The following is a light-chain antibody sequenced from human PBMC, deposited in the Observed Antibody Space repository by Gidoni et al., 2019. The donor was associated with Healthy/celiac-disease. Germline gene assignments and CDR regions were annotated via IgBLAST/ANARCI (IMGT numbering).Light chain of an antibody. J-gene: IGKJ4*01. CDR3: QQRSNWPPVT. V-gene: IGKV3-11*01. Sequence: EIVLTQSPATLSLSPGERATLSCRASQSVSSYLAWYQQKPGQAPRLLIYDASNRATGIPARFSGSGSGTDFTLTISSLEPEDFAVYYCQQRSNWPPVTFAGXTKVEIK. CDR2: DAS. CDR1: QSVSSY.